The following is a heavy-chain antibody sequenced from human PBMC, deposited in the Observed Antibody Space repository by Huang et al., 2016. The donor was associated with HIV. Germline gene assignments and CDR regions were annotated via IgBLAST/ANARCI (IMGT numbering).Heavy chain of an antibody. CDR3: AKGGSAAAVLDF. Sequence: QVQLVESGGGVVQPGRSLRISCAASGFTFSSYGMPGVRQAPGKGLEWVAVISYDGKTKYYADSVKGRFSISRDNSKTTVYLQLNSLRVEDTAVYYCAKGGSAAAVLDFWGQGTLVTVSS. J-gene: IGHJ4*02. CDR1: GFTFSSYG. CDR2: ISYDGKTK. D-gene: IGHD6-13*01. V-gene: IGHV3-30*18.